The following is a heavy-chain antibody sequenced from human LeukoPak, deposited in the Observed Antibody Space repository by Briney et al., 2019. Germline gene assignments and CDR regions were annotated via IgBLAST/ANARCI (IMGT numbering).Heavy chain of an antibody. J-gene: IGHJ4*02. V-gene: IGHV4-4*07. CDR2: IYSSGYT. CDR1: GGSISSQY. CDR3: GRGEHSVDS. Sequence: SETLSLTCTVSGGSISSQYWNWIQQPAGKGLEWIGRIYSSGYTNDNPSLKSRVTMSVDTSKNQFSLRLSSVTAADTAVCYCGRGEHSVDSWGPGTLVTVSS. D-gene: IGHD1/OR15-1a*01.